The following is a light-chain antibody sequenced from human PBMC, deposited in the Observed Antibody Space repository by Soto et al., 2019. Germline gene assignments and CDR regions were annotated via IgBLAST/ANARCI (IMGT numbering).Light chain of an antibody. CDR1: QSVSSY. J-gene: IGKJ5*01. CDR2: DAS. CDR3: QQLNYWPRIT. V-gene: IGKV3-11*01. Sequence: VLTQSPATLSLSPGERATLSCRASQSVSSYLAWYQQKPGQAPRLLIYDASNRATGIPPRFSGSGSGTDFTLTISSLQSEDFAVYYCQQLNYWPRITFGQGTRLEIK.